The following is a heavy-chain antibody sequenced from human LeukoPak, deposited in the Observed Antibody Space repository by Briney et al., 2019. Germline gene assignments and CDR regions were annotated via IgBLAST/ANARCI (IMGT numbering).Heavy chain of an antibody. CDR1: GGSISSGSYY. Sequence: PPQTLSLTRTVSGGSISSGSYYWSWIRQPAGKGLEWIGRIYTSGSTNYNPSLKGRVTISVDTSKNQFSLKLSSVTAADTAVYYCASSSSWSDYWGQGALVTVSS. J-gene: IGHJ4*02. CDR2: IYTSGST. CDR3: ASSSSWSDY. V-gene: IGHV4-61*02. D-gene: IGHD6-13*01.